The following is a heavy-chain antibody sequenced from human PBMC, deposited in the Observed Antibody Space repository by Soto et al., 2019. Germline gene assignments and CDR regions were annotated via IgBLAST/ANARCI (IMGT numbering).Heavy chain of an antibody. J-gene: IGHJ4*02. V-gene: IGHV1-18*04. CDR3: IRSSSWVPFEY. CDR2: IGAYNGNT. Sequence: ASVKVSCKASGYTFTGYYMHWVRQAPGQGLEWMGWIGAYNGNTNYAQKLQGRVTMTTDTSTSTAYMELRSLRSDDTAVYYCIRSSSWVPFEYWGQGTLVTVTS. D-gene: IGHD6-13*01. CDR1: GYTFTGYY.